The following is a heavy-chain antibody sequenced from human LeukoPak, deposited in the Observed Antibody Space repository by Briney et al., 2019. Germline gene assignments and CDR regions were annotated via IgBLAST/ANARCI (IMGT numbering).Heavy chain of an antibody. V-gene: IGHV3-21*04. Sequence: GGSLRLSCAASGFTFSSYSMNWVRQAPGKGLEWVSSISSSSSYIYYADSVKGRFTISRDNAKNSLYLQMNSLRAEDTAVYYCARDRDDYVWGSYRPLGYWGQGTLVTVSS. CDR2: ISSSSSYI. D-gene: IGHD3-16*02. CDR1: GFTFSSYS. CDR3: ARDRDDYVWGSYRPLGY. J-gene: IGHJ4*02.